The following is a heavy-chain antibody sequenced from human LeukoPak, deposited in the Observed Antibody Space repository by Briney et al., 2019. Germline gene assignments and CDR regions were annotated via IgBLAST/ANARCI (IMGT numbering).Heavy chain of an antibody. J-gene: IGHJ4*02. CDR1: GFAFSDYY. CDR2: ITSSGATI. D-gene: IGHD6-25*01. V-gene: IGHV3-11*04. CDR3: ARGAAPRSPVDY. Sequence: NTGGSLRLSCAASGFAFSDYYMTWIRQAPGKGLEWVSYITSSGATIYYADSVKGRFTISRDNAKNSLYLQMNSLRAEDTAVYYCARGAAPRSPVDYWGQGTLATVSS.